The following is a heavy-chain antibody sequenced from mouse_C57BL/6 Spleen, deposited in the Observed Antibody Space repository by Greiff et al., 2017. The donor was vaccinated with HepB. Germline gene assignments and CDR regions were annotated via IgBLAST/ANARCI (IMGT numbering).Heavy chain of an antibody. J-gene: IGHJ4*01. CDR1: GFTFSSYG. CDR3: ARHVIYYGNSVGAMDY. CDR2: ISSGGSYT. V-gene: IGHV5-6*01. D-gene: IGHD2-1*01. Sequence: EVKLVESGGDLVKPGGSLKLSCAASGFTFSSYGMSWVRQTPDKRLEWVATISSGGSYTYYPDSVKGRFTISRDNAKNTLYLQMSSLKSEDTAMYYCARHVIYYGNSVGAMDYWGQGTSVTVSS.